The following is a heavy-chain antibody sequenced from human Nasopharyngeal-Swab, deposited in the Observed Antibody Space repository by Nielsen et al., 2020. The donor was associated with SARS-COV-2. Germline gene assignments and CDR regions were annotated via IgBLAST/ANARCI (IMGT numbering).Heavy chain of an antibody. CDR1: GFTFSSSG. CDR3: AKDRVGNYYYGMDV. J-gene: IGHJ6*02. D-gene: IGHD1-26*01. CDR2: ISYDGSNK. Sequence: GESLKISCAASGFTFSSSGMHWVRQAPGKGPEWVAVISYDGSNKYYADSVKGRFTISRDNSKNTMYLQMNSLRAEDTAMYYCAKDRVGNYYYGMDVWGQGTTVTVSS. V-gene: IGHV3-30*18.